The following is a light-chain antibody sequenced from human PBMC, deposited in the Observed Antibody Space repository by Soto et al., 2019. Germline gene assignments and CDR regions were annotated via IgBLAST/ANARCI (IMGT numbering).Light chain of an antibody. CDR2: GAS. Sequence: EIVLTQSPGTLSLSPGERATLSCRASQSVSSSYLAGYQQKPGQAPRLLIYGASARATGIPDRFSVSGSGTDFKLTISRLEPEDFAVYYCQQYGSSPEITFGGGTKVEIK. CDR1: QSVSSSY. CDR3: QQYGSSPEIT. J-gene: IGKJ4*01. V-gene: IGKV3-20*01.